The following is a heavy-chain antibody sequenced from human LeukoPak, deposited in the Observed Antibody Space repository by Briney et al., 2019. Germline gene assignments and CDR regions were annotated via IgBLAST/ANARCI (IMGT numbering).Heavy chain of an antibody. J-gene: IGHJ4*02. V-gene: IGHV3-23*01. D-gene: IGHD3-9*01. Sequence: GGSLKLSCAASGFTFSTYAMSWVRQAPGKGLEWVSTISGSGANTYYADSVRGRFTISRDNSKNTLYLHMNSLRAEDTAVYYFAKAQGLRYFDWLCYFDYWGQGTLVTVSS. CDR2: ISGSGANT. CDR1: GFTFSTYA. CDR3: AKAQGLRYFDWLCYFDY.